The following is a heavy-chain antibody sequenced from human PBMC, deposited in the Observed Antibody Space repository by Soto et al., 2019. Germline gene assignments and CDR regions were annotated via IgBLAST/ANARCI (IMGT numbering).Heavy chain of an antibody. D-gene: IGHD2-15*01. CDR1: GFTFSSYW. J-gene: IGHJ4*02. Sequence: GGSLRLSCAASGFTFSSYWMSWVRQAPGKGLEWVANIRVSGNEKYYVDSVKGQFTISRDNSKNTQYLQMNSLRADDTAMYYCATRHLSFCSGGTCNPFDFWGQGALVTVSS. CDR3: ATRHLSFCSGGTCNPFDF. V-gene: IGHV3-7*03. CDR2: IRVSGNEK.